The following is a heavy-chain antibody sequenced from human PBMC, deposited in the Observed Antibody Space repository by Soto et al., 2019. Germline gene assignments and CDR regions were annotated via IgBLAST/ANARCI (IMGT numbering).Heavy chain of an antibody. J-gene: IGHJ4*02. V-gene: IGHV3-66*01. CDR3: ARGSRQLIYYFDY. D-gene: IGHD1-1*01. Sequence: PGGSLRLSCAASGFTVSSNEMSWVRQAPGKGLEWVSVIYSGGSTYYADSVKGRFTISRDNSKNTLYLQMNSLRAEDTAVYYCARGSRQLIYYFDYWGQGTLVTVSS. CDR1: GFTVSSNE. CDR2: IYSGGST.